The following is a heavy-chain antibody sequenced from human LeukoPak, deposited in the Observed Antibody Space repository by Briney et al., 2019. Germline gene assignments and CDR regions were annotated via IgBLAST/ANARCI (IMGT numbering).Heavy chain of an antibody. CDR3: AKGHRSSSSFFDS. D-gene: IGHD6-19*01. V-gene: IGHV3-23*01. Sequence: GSLRLSCAASGFIFNSYAMSWVRQAPGKGLEWVSSISGSSDSTYYADSVKGRFTISRDNSNNTLYLQMRSLRAEDTAVYYCAKGHRSSSSFFDSWGQGILVTVSS. CDR2: ISGSSDST. J-gene: IGHJ4*02. CDR1: GFIFNSYA.